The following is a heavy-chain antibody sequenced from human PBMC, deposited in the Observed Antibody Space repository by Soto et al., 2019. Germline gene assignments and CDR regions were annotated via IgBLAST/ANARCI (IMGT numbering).Heavy chain of an antibody. Sequence: SETLSLTCAVYGGSFSGYYWSWIRQPPGKGLEWIGEINHSGSTNYNPSLRSRVTISVDTSKNQFSLKLSSVTAADTAVYYCARDIPKTIAVAGSKLFDYWGQGTMVIVSS. J-gene: IGHJ4*02. CDR2: INHSGST. CDR3: ARDIPKTIAVAGSKLFDY. CDR1: GGSFSGYY. V-gene: IGHV4-34*01. D-gene: IGHD6-19*01.